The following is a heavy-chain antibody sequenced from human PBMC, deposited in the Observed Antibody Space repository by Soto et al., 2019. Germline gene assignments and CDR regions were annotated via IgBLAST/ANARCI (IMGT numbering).Heavy chain of an antibody. CDR3: ANSPDDIVVVVAATALGGMDV. Sequence: QVQLVESGGGVVQPGRSLRLSCAASGFTFSSYGMHWVRQAPGKGLEWVAVISYDGSNKYYADPVKGRFTISRDNSKNTLYLQMNSLRAEDTAVYYCANSPDDIVVVVAATALGGMDVWGQGTTVTVSS. V-gene: IGHV3-30*18. J-gene: IGHJ6*02. CDR2: ISYDGSNK. CDR1: GFTFSSYG. D-gene: IGHD2-15*01.